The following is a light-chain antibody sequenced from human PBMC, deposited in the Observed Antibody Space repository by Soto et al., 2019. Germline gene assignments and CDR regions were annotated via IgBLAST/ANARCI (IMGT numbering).Light chain of an antibody. J-gene: IGKJ1*01. CDR1: QGISDY. V-gene: IGKV1-39*01. Sequence: DIQMTQSPSSLSASVGDRVTISCRASQGISDYLSWFQQKPGEAPKLLINTASTLQSGVPIRFSGAGSRTHFSLTINGLQPEDSATYYCQQTYSFPWTFGQGTRVDIK. CDR2: TAS. CDR3: QQTYSFPWT.